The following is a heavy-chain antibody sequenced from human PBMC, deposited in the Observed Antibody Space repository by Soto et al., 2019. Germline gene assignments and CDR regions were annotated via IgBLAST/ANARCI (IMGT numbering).Heavy chain of an antibody. V-gene: IGHV1-3*01. J-gene: IGHJ4*02. CDR1: GYTFTSYA. D-gene: IGHD4-17*01. Sequence: GASVKVSCKASGYTFTSYAMHWVRQAPGQRLEWMGWINAGNGNTKYSQKLQGRVTITRDTSASTAYMELSSLRSEDTAVYYCAGDKRTTEMFDYWGQGTLVTVSS. CDR2: INAGNGNT. CDR3: AGDKRTTEMFDY.